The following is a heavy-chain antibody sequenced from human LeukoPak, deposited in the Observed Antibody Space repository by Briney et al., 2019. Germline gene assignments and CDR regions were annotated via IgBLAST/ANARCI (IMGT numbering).Heavy chain of an antibody. CDR1: GFTFSSFS. CDR3: ARGVSTGHYYYMDV. D-gene: IGHD2-2*01. CDR2: IKSDSSTI. Sequence: GGSLRLSCAPSGFTFSSFSMNWVRQAPGKGLEWISYIKSDSSTIYYADSVNGRFTISRDKAKNSLYLQMNSLRAEDTAVYFCARGVSTGHYYYMDVWGKGTTVTVSS. V-gene: IGHV3-48*01. J-gene: IGHJ6*03.